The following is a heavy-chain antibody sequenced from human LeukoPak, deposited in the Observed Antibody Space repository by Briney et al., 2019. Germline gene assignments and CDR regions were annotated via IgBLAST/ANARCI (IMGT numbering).Heavy chain of an antibody. Sequence: SETLSLTCAVYGGSFSGYYWSWIRQPPGEGLEWIGEINHSGSTNYNPSLKSRVTISVDTSKNQFSLKLSSVTAADTAVYYCARGCGFWSGSIPYYFDYWGQGTLVTVSS. CDR1: GGSFSGYY. D-gene: IGHD3-3*01. CDR2: INHSGST. V-gene: IGHV4-34*01. J-gene: IGHJ4*02. CDR3: ARGCGFWSGSIPYYFDY.